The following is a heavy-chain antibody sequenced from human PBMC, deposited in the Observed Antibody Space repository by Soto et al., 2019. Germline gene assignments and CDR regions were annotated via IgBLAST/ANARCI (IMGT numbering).Heavy chain of an antibody. D-gene: IGHD6-6*01. CDR3: ARDRGYRSSSFVDY. J-gene: IGHJ4*02. Sequence: LRLSCAASGFTFSSYGMHWVRQAPGKGLEWVAVIWYDGSNKYYADSVKGRFTISRDNSKNTLYLQMNSLRAEDTAVYYCARDRGYRSSSFVDYWGQGTLVTVSS. V-gene: IGHV3-33*01. CDR2: IWYDGSNK. CDR1: GFTFSSYG.